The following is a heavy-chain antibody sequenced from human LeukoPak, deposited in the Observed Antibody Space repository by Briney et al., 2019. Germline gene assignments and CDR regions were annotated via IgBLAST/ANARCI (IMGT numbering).Heavy chain of an antibody. D-gene: IGHD1-26*01. CDR2: IYYSGST. CDR1: GGSVSSYY. J-gene: IGHJ4*02. CDR3: ARCTSGGTNFLYYFDY. Sequence: SETLSLTCAVSGGSVSSYYWGWIRQPPGKGLEWIGSIYYSGSTYYNPSLKSRVTISVDTSKNQFSLKLSSVTAADTAVYYCARCTSGGTNFLYYFDYWGQGTLVTVSS. V-gene: IGHV4-39*01.